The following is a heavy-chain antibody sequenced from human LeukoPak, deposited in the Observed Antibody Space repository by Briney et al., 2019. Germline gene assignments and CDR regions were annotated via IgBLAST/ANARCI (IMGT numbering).Heavy chain of an antibody. CDR3: ARDPRPSYDSSGYYYYPGDY. J-gene: IGHJ4*02. D-gene: IGHD3-22*01. CDR1: GYTFSSYY. CDR2: INPSGGST. Sequence: ASVKVSCXASGYTFSSYYMHWVRQAPGQGLEWMAIINPSGGSTSYAQKFQGRVTMTRDTSTSTVYMELSSLRSEDTAVYYCARDPRPSYDSSGYYYYPGDYWGQGTLVTVSS. V-gene: IGHV1-46*01.